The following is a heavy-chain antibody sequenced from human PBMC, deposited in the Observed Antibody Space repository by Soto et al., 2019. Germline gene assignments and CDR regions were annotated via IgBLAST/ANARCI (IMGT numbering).Heavy chain of an antibody. J-gene: IGHJ4*02. D-gene: IGHD3-16*02. CDR3: AKGLGELSPESFDY. CDR1: GFTFSYSA. CDR2: ISYDGGGK. V-gene: IGHV3-30*18. Sequence: QVHLVESGGGVVQPGRSLRLSCAASGFTFSYSAMHWVRQAPGKGLEWVAVISYDGGGKYYGDSVKGRFTISRDNSKNTLDLQMNSLRAEDTAVYYCAKGLGELSPESFDYWGQGTLITVSS.